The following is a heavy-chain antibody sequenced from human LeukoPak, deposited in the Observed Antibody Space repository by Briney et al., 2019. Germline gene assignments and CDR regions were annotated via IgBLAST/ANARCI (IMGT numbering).Heavy chain of an antibody. Sequence: PSGTLSLTCAVSGGSISSSNWWSWVRQPPGKGLEWVSGISDSGGSTFYADSVKGRFTISRDNSKNILYLQMNSLRADDTAVYYCAKVSESNYDILTGYYTPYYFDYWGQGTLVTVSS. J-gene: IGHJ4*02. CDR1: GGSISSSN. CDR3: AKVSESNYDILTGYYTPYYFDY. CDR2: ISDSGGST. D-gene: IGHD3-9*01. V-gene: IGHV3-23*01.